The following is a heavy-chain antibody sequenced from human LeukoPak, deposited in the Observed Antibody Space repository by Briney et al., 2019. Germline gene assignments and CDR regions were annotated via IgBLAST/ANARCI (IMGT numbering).Heavy chain of an antibody. V-gene: IGHV3-21*01. CDR2: ISSSSSYI. CDR3: ARAWRYYDSSGYFDY. Sequence: GSLRLSCAASGFTFSSYSMNWVRQAPGKGLEWVSSISSSSSYIYYADSVKGRFTISRDNAKNSLYLQMNSLRAEDTAVYYCARAWRYYDSSGYFDYWGQGTLVTVSS. J-gene: IGHJ4*02. D-gene: IGHD3-22*01. CDR1: GFTFSSYS.